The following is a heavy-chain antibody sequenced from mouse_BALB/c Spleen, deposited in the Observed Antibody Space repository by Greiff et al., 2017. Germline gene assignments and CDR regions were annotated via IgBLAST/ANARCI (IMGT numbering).Heavy chain of an antibody. V-gene: IGHV1S41*01. D-gene: IGHD2-2*01. CDR2: IAPGSGST. CDR1: GYTFTSYW. Sequence: ELVRPGASVKLSCKASGYTFTSYWINWIKQRPGQGLEWIGRIAPGSGSTYYNEMFKGKATLTVDTSSSTAYIQLSSLSSEDSAVYFCARGHGYVSMDYWGQGTSVTVSS. J-gene: IGHJ4*01. CDR3: ARGHGYVSMDY.